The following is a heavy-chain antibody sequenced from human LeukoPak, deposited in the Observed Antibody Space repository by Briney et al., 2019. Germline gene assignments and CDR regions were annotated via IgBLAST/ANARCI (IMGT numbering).Heavy chain of an antibody. CDR1: GGAFSGYY. CDR3: ARGGRRAWELRPSHFDY. CDR2: INHSGST. V-gene: IGHV4-34*01. J-gene: IGHJ4*02. D-gene: IGHD1-26*01. Sequence: SETLSLTCAVYGGAFSGYYWSWIRQPPGKGLEWIGEINHSGSTNYNPSLKSRVTISVDTSKNQFSLKLSSVTAADTAAYYCARGGRRAWELRPSHFDYWGQGTLVTVSS.